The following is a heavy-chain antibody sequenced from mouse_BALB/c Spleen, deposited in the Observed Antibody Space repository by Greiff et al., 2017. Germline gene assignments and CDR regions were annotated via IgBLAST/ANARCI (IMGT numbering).Heavy chain of an antibody. J-gene: IGHJ4*01. CDR1: GFTFSSYT. Sequence: EVMLVESGGGLVQPGGSLKLSCAASGFTFSSYTMSWVRQTPEKRLELVAYISNGGGSTYYPDTVKGRFTISRDNAKNTLYLQMSSLKSEDTAMYYCARRGNHGAMDYWGQGTSVTVSS. D-gene: IGHD2-1*01. CDR3: ARRGNHGAMDY. V-gene: IGHV5-12-2*01. CDR2: ISNGGGST.